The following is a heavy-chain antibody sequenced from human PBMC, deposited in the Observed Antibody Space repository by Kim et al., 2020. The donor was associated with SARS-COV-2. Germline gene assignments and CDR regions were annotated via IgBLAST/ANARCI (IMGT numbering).Heavy chain of an antibody. J-gene: IGHJ6*02. D-gene: IGHD3-9*01. Sequence: GGSLRLSCAASGFAMSSYGMHWVRQAPGKGLEWVSLIWYDGGNKYYADSVKGRFTISRDNSNNTLYLQMNSLRAEDTAVYYCARDYAGYFKGLDVWGQGT. V-gene: IGHV3-33*01. CDR2: IWYDGGNK. CDR3: ARDYAGYFKGLDV. CDR1: GFAMSSYG.